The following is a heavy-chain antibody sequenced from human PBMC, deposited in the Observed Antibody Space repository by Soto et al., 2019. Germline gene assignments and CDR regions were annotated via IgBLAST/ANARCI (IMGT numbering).Heavy chain of an antibody. D-gene: IGHD5-18*01. CDR1: GYTFTSYD. J-gene: IGHJ6*02. CDR3: ARAHYTNLYSYGYYGMDV. Sequence: QVQLVQSGAEVKKPGASVKVSCKASGYTFTSYDINWVRQATGQGLEWMGWMNPNSGNTGYAQKFQGRVTMTRNTSISTAYMELSSLRSEDTAVYYSARAHYTNLYSYGYYGMDVWGQGTTVTVSS. CDR2: MNPNSGNT. V-gene: IGHV1-8*01.